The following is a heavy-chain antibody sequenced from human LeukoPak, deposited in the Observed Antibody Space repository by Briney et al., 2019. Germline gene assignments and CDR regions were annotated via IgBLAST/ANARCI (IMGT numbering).Heavy chain of an antibody. V-gene: IGHV3-23*01. CDR1: GFTFSSYA. D-gene: IGHD6-19*01. Sequence: GGSLRLSCAAPGFTFSSYAMSWVRQAPGKGLEWVSAISGSGGSTYYADSVKGRFTISRDNSKNTLYLQMNSLRAEDTAVYYCAKSPGYSSGWEFDYWGQGTLVTVSS. J-gene: IGHJ4*02. CDR2: ISGSGGST. CDR3: AKSPGYSSGWEFDY.